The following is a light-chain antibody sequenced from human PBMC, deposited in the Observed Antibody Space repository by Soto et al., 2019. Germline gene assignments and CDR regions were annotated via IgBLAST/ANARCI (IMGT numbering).Light chain of an antibody. J-gene: IGLJ1*01. CDR3: SSYTSSSTDV. Sequence: QSVLTQPRSVSGSPGQSVTISCTGTSSDVGRYNYVSWYQQHPGKAPKLIIYDVTQRPSGVPDRFSGSKSGNTASLTISGLQAEDEADYYCSSYTSSSTDVFGTGTKSPS. CDR1: SSDVGRYNY. V-gene: IGLV2-11*01. CDR2: DVT.